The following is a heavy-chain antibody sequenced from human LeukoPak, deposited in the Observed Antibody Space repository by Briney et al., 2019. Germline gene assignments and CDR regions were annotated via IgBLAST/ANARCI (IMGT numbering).Heavy chain of an antibody. J-gene: IGHJ5*02. V-gene: IGHV1-8*01. D-gene: IGHD7-27*01. CDR2: MNPNSGNT. CDR3: ARERGTRKKKSWFDP. Sequence: ASVTVSCKASGYTFTIYDINWVRQATGQGLEWMVWMNPNSGNTGYAQKFQGRVTMTRNTSISTAYMELSSLRSEDTAVYYCARERGTRKKKSWFDPWGQGTLVTVSS. CDR1: GYTFTIYD.